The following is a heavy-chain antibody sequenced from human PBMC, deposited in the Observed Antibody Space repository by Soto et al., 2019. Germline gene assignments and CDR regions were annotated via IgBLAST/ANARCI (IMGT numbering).Heavy chain of an antibody. CDR3: XXXXXXXDPFDY. V-gene: IGHV5-51*03. J-gene: IGHJ4*02. CDR1: GYSFTSYW. CDR2: IYPGDSDT. Sequence: EVQLVQSGAEVKKPGESLKISCKGSGYSFTSYWIGWVRQMPGKGLEWMGIIYPGDSDTRYSPSFQGQVTISADKSXXXXXXXXXXXXXXXXXXXXXXXXXXXXDPFDYWGQGTLVTVSS.